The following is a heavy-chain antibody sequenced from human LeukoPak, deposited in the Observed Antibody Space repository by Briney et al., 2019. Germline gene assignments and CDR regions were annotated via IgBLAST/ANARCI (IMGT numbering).Heavy chain of an antibody. V-gene: IGHV4-4*07. Sequence: KPSETLSLTCTVSGGSISSYYWSWIRQPAGKGLEWIGRIYTSGSTNYNPSLKSRVTMSVDTSKNQFSLKLSSVTAADTAVYYCARVGQAPPGGQYYYDSSGQGAFDIWGQGTMVTVSS. CDR3: ARVGQAPPGGQYYYDSSGQGAFDI. J-gene: IGHJ3*02. D-gene: IGHD3-22*01. CDR2: IYTSGST. CDR1: GGSISSYY.